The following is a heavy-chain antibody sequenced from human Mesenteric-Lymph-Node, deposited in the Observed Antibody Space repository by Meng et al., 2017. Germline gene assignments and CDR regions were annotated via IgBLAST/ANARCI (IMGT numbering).Heavy chain of an antibody. Sequence: GGSLRLSCAASGFTFSDYYMSWIRQAPGKGLEWVSYISSSGSTIYYADSVKGRFTISRDNAKNSLYLQMNSLRAEDTAVYYCASDCGGDCAYAFDIWGQGTRVTVSS. CDR1: GFTFSDYY. V-gene: IGHV3-11*04. J-gene: IGHJ3*02. CDR3: ASDCGGDCAYAFDI. CDR2: ISSSGSTI. D-gene: IGHD2-21*02.